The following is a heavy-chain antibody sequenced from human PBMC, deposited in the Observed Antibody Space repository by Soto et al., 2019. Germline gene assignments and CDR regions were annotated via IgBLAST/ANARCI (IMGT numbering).Heavy chain of an antibody. J-gene: IGHJ5*02. CDR2: INAGNGNT. V-gene: IGHV1-3*01. CDR3: AAASSRTDIAARPGNWFDP. CDR1: GYTFTSYT. D-gene: IGHD6-6*01. Sequence: ASVKVSCKASGYTFTSYTMHWVRQAPGQRLEWMGWINAGNGNTKYSQKFQGRVTITRDTSASTAYMELSSLRSEDTAVYYCAAASSRTDIAARPGNWFDPWGQGTLVTVSS.